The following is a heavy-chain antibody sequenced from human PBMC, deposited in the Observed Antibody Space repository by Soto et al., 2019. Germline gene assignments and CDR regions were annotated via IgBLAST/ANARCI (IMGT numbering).Heavy chain of an antibody. D-gene: IGHD6-25*01. V-gene: IGHV1-18*01. CDR3: DRDVCSGWTTNFWAKGETWFDP. J-gene: IGHJ5*02. CDR2: ISPYNGKT. Sequence: QVQLVQSGAEVKKPGASVKVSCKTSGYTFTSYGISWVRQAPGQGLEWMGWISPYNGKTNYAQKVQGRVTMTTDTSTSTADTEPRTLTSDVTAMHSCDRDVCSGWTTNFWAKGETWFDPWGQGTLVTASS. CDR1: GYTFTSYG.